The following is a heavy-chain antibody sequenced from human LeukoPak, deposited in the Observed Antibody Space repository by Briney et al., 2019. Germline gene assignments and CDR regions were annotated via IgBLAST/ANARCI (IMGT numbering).Heavy chain of an antibody. D-gene: IGHD2-2*01. CDR1: GFTFSTYD. J-gene: IGHJ4*02. Sequence: PGGSLRLSCAASGFTFSTYDMHWVRQATGKGLECVSAIGTAGDTYYPGSVKGRFTISRENAKNSLYLQMNSLRAEDTAVYYCAKTYSYCSSTSCHFDYWGQGTLVTVSS. CDR2: IGTAGDT. V-gene: IGHV3-13*01. CDR3: AKTYSYCSSTSCHFDY.